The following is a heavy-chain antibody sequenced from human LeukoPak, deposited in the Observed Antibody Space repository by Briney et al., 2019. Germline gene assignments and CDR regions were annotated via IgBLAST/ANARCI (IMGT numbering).Heavy chain of an antibody. J-gene: IGHJ5*02. CDR2: INPSGGST. CDR1: GFTFSRFY. Sequence: ASVKVSCKASGFTFSRFYFHWVRQAPGQGLEWMGIINPSGGSTSYAQKFQGRVTMTRDMSTSTDYMELSSLRSEDTAVYYCARDNSVEDTAWWFDPWGQGTLVTVSS. D-gene: IGHD4-23*01. CDR3: ARDNSVEDTAWWFDP. V-gene: IGHV1-46*01.